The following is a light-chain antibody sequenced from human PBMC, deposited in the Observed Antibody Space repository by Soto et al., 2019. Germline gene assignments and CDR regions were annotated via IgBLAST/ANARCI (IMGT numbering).Light chain of an antibody. J-gene: IGKJ1*01. Sequence: EIVMTQSPVTLSVSPGERATLSCRASQSVSSNLAWYQHKPGQAPRLLIYGASTRATGVPARFSGSGSGTEFTLTISSLQSEDFAAYYCQHYNNWPPWTFGQGTKVEIK. V-gene: IGKV3-15*01. CDR3: QHYNNWPPWT. CDR1: QSVSSN. CDR2: GAS.